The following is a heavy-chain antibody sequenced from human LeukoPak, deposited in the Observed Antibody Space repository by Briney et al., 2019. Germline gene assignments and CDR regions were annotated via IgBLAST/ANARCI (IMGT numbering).Heavy chain of an antibody. D-gene: IGHD1-26*01. CDR1: GYRFTGYW. J-gene: IGHJ4*02. CDR2: IYPDDSDT. CDR3: ARREYTGSYYYFDY. V-gene: IGHV5-51*01. Sequence: GESLKISCKGYGYRFTGYWIAWVRQMPGKGLEWMGIIYPDDSDTRYSPSFQGQVSISADKSITTAYLQWSSLKASDTALYYCARREYTGSYYYFDYWSQGTLVTVSS.